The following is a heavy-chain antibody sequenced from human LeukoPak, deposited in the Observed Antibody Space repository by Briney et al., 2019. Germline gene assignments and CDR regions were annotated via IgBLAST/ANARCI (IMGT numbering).Heavy chain of an antibody. CDR1: GFTFSSYW. V-gene: IGHV3-7*01. J-gene: IGHJ4*02. Sequence: GGSLRLSCAASGFTFSSYWMSWVRQAPGKGLEWVANIKQDGSEKYYVDSVKGRFTISRDNAKNSLYLQMNSLRAEDTAVYYCARDGIQLWLPESSYWGQGTLVTVSS. CDR3: ARDGIQLWLPESSY. CDR2: IKQDGSEK. D-gene: IGHD5-18*01.